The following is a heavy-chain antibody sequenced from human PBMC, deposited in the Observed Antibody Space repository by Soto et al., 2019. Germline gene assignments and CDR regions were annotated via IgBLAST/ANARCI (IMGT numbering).Heavy chain of an antibody. D-gene: IGHD2-15*01. V-gene: IGHV3-11*06. CDR2: ISSSSSYT. CDR3: ARGGACSGGSCYRKKNNWFDP. J-gene: IGHJ5*02. CDR1: GFTFSDYY. Sequence: GGSLRLSCAASGFTFSDYYMSWIRQAPGKGLEWVSYISSSSSYTNYADSVKGRFTISRDNAKNSLYLQMNSLRAEDTAVYYCARGGACSGGSCYRKKNNWFDPWGQGTLVTVSS.